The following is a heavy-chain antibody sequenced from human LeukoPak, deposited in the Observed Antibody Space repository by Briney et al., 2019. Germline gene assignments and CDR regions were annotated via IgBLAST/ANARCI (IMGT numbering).Heavy chain of an antibody. V-gene: IGHV3-66*01. CDR3: ARVNPMGSGFYAY. Sequence: GGSLRLSCAASGFTFSSNYMSWVRQAPGKGLEWVSVIYSGGSTYYADSVKGRFTISRDNSKNTLYLQMNSLRAEDTAVYYCARVNPMGSGFYAYWGQGTPVTVSS. J-gene: IGHJ4*02. D-gene: IGHD3-22*01. CDR1: GFTFSSNY. CDR2: IYSGGST.